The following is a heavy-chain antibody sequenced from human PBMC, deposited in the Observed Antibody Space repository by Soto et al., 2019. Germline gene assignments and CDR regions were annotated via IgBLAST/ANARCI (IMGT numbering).Heavy chain of an antibody. CDR2: INGRSNYK. V-gene: IGHV3-21*02. J-gene: IGHJ4*02. CDR1: GFSFSTYN. CDR3: VREDGLVGSNSAFDQ. Sequence: EVELLESGGGLVKPGGSLRLSCAASGFSFSTYNMNWVRQAPGKGLEWVSSINGRSNYKYYTDSVKGRFTISRDNPKNSLYLHMDSLRVEDTAGYYCVREDGLVGSNSAFDQWGQGTLVIVSS. D-gene: IGHD7-27*01.